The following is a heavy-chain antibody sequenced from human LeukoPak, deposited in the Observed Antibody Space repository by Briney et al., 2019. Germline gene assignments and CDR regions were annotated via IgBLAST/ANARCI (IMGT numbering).Heavy chain of an antibody. J-gene: IGHJ6*02. Sequence: PGGSLRLSCAASGFTFSSYSMNWVRQAPGKGLEWVSYISSSSRTIYYADSVKGRFTISRDNAKNSLYLQMNSLRAEDTAIYYCARRIGCGGDCQLSNYYYYGMDVWGQGTTVTVSS. CDR2: ISSSSRTI. V-gene: IGHV3-48*01. D-gene: IGHD2-21*02. CDR1: GFTFSSYS. CDR3: ARRIGCGGDCQLSNYYYYGMDV.